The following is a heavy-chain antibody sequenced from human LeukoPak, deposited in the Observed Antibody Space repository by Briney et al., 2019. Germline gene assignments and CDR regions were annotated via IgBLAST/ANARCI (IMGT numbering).Heavy chain of an antibody. CDR1: GGSTSSYY. J-gene: IGHJ4*02. CDR3: ARDPRGCSGGSCYSI. D-gene: IGHD2-15*01. CDR2: IYYSGST. Sequence: SETLSLTCTVSGGSTSSYYWSWIRQPPGKGLEWIGYIYYSGSTNYNPSLKSRVTISVDTSKNQFSLKLSSVTAADTAVYYCARDPRGCSGGSCYSIWGQGTLVTVSS. V-gene: IGHV4-59*01.